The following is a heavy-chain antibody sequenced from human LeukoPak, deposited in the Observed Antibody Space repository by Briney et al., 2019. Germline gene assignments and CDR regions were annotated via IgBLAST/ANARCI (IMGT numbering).Heavy chain of an antibody. D-gene: IGHD3-9*01. Sequence: GASLQICCVGSGSSFTSYWSGGVRPLTGKGLEWVGIIYPGDSYTRYSPSFQGQVTISADKSISTAYLQWSSLKASDTAMYYCALSYYDTLGDYWGQGTLVTVSS. V-gene: IGHV5-51*01. CDR3: ALSYYDTLGDY. J-gene: IGHJ4*02. CDR1: GSSFTSYW. CDR2: IYPGDSYT.